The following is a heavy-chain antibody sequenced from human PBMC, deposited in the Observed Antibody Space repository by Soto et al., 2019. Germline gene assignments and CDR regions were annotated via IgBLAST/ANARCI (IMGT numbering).Heavy chain of an antibody. V-gene: IGHV3-23*01. J-gene: IGHJ4*02. CDR2: ISGSGDST. CDR3: AKRGAGHYFDY. CDR1: GFTFSSYA. D-gene: IGHD6-19*01. Sequence: EVQLLESGGGLVQPGGSLRLSCAASGFTFSSYAMSWVRQAPGKGLEWVSVISGSGDSTYYADSVKGRLTISRDNSKNTLYLQMNSLRAEDTAVYNCAKRGAGHYFDYWGQGTLVTVCS.